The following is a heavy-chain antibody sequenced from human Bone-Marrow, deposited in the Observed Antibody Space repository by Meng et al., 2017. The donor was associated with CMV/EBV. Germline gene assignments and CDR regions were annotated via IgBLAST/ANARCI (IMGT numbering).Heavy chain of an antibody. CDR3: ASSSSSLEYYYGMAV. J-gene: IGHJ6*02. CDR2: ISAYNGNT. D-gene: IGHD6-6*01. Sequence: ASVKVSCKASGYTFTSYGISWVRQAPGQGLEWMGWISAYNGNTNYAQKLQGRVTMTTDTSTSTAYMELRSLRSDDTAVYYCASSSSSLEYYYGMAVWGQGTTVTVSS. CDR1: GYTFTSYG. V-gene: IGHV1-18*01.